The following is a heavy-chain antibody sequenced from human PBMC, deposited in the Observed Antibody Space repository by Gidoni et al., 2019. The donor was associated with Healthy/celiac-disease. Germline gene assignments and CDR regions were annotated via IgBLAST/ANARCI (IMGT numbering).Heavy chain of an antibody. D-gene: IGHD3-10*01. CDR1: GGSISSYY. CDR2: IYTSGST. Sequence: QVQLQESGSGLVKPSETLSLTCTVSGGSISSYYWSWIRQPAGKGLEWIGRIYTSGSTNYNPSLKSRVTMSVDTSKNQFSLKLSSVTAADTAVYYCARDWVLHGSGSYYNNGAFDIWGQGTMVTVSS. V-gene: IGHV4-4*07. CDR3: ARDWVLHGSGSYYNNGAFDI. J-gene: IGHJ3*02.